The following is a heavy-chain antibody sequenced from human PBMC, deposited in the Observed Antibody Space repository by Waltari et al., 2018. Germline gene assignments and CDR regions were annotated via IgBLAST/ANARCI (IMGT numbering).Heavy chain of an antibody. CDR3: ARERFITGKTNAFDI. D-gene: IGHD1-20*01. CDR1: GGSIRDYS. Sequence: QVQLQESGPGLVKPSETLSLTCPVSGGSIRDYSWSWIRQPAGKGLEWIGRIYISGSTNYNPSLKSRVTVSVDTSKNQFSLKLSSVTAADTAVYYCARERFITGKTNAFDIWGQGTMVTVSS. J-gene: IGHJ3*02. V-gene: IGHV4-4*07. CDR2: IYISGST.